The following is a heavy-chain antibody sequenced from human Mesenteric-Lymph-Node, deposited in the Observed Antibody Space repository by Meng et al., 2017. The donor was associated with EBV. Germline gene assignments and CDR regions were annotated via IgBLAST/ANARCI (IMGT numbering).Heavy chain of an antibody. D-gene: IGHD3-22*01. Sequence: GQLLESGPELVMPSGTLSLTCAVSSGSISSSNWWSWVRQPPGKGLEWIGEIYHNGNTNYNPSLKSRVTISVDKSKNQFSLKLNSVTAADTAVYYCARADSSGPWHFDYWGQGTLVTVFS. CDR2: IYHNGNT. CDR1: SGSISSSNW. CDR3: ARADSSGPWHFDY. J-gene: IGHJ4*02. V-gene: IGHV4-4*02.